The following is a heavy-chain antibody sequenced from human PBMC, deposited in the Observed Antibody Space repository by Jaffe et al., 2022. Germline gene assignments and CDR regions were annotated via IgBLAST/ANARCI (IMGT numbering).Heavy chain of an antibody. CDR3: ARDLSAGLRYFDWPIPAGFDY. V-gene: IGHV7-4-1*02. CDR1: GYTFTSYA. Sequence: QVQLVQSGSELKKPGASVKVSCKASGYTFTSYAMNWVRQAPGQGLEWMGWINTNTGNPTYAQGFTGRFVFSLDTSVSTAYLQISSLKAEDTAVYYCARDLSAGLRYFDWPIPAGFDYWGQGTLVTVSS. J-gene: IGHJ4*02. D-gene: IGHD3-9*01. CDR2: INTNTGNP.